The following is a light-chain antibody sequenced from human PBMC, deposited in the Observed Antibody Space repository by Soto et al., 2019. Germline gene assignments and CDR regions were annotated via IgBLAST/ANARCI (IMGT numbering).Light chain of an antibody. J-gene: IGKJ5*01. Sequence: EIVLTQSPATLSLSPGERATLSCRASRTVNNYLAWYQQKPGQAPRLLIYDAFIRAAGIPARFSGRGSGTDFTLTISNIEPEDFAVYFCQQRSDWPPITFGQGTRVELK. CDR1: RTVNNY. V-gene: IGKV3-11*01. CDR2: DAF. CDR3: QQRSDWPPIT.